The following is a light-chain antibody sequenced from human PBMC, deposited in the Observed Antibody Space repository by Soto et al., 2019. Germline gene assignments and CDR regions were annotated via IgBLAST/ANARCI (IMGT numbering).Light chain of an antibody. V-gene: IGKV1-5*01. CDR3: QQDNSYPWT. CDR1: QSISSW. CDR2: DAS. Sequence: DIQMTQSPSTLSASVGDRVTITCRASQSISSWLAWYQQKPGKAPKLLIYDASSLESGVPSSFSGSGAGTEFTLTISSLQPDDFATYCCQQDNSYPWTFGQGTKVEIK. J-gene: IGKJ1*01.